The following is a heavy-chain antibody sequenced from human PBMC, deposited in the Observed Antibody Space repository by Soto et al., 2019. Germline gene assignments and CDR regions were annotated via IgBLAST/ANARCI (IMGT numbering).Heavy chain of an antibody. J-gene: IGHJ1*01. D-gene: IGHD3-3*01. Sequence: GGSLRLSCAASGFTFSDAWMSWVRQAPGKGLEWVGRIKSKTDGATTDYAAPVKGRFTISRDDSKYTLYLQMNSLKTEDTAVYYCTTDFGVARVGGYWGQRTLVPVSS. CDR1: GFTFSDAW. CDR2: IKSKTDGATT. CDR3: TTDFGVARVGGY. V-gene: IGHV3-15*01.